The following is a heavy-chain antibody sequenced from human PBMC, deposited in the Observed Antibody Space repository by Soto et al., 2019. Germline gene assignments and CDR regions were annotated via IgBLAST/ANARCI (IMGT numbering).Heavy chain of an antibody. D-gene: IGHD1-1*01. V-gene: IGHV1-69*12. CDR2: IIPIFGNT. CDR3: ARGTVTGSEYNFCYYGMYV. Sequence: QVQLVQSGVEVKKPGSSVKVSCKASGGTLNSYAIDWVRQAPGQGLEWMGGIIPIFGNTYYAQRLQGRVKLTADESTRTAYMELSTLTSEDTAVYYCARGTVTGSEYNFCYYGMYVWGQGYTVIVSS. CDR1: GGTLNSYA. J-gene: IGHJ6*02.